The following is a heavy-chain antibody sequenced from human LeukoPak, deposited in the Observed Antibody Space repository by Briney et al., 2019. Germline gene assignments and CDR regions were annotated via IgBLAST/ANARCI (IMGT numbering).Heavy chain of an antibody. J-gene: IGHJ6*03. V-gene: IGHV4-4*07. Sequence: SETLSLTCTVSGGSISSYYWSWIRQPAGKGLEWIGRIYTSGSTKYNPYLKSRVNMSVDTSKNQYSMKLSSVTAADTAVYYCARDLGSGVYYYYYYMDVWGKGTTVTVSS. D-gene: IGHD3-10*01. CDR2: IYTSGST. CDR3: ARDLGSGVYYYYYYMDV. CDR1: GGSISSYY.